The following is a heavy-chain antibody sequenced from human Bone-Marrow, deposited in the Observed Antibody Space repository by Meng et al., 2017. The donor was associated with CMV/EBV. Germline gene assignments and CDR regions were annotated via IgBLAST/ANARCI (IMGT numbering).Heavy chain of an antibody. J-gene: IGHJ4*02. CDR2: VHAKTGVT. D-gene: IGHD2-21*01. CDR3: ARDLHIVVVNELDY. V-gene: IGHV1-2*02. Sequence: ASVKVSCKASGYTFSDYYMHWVRQAPGLGLEWMGCVHAKTGVTKYAQEFQGRVTMTRDTSISTAYMELSRLRSDDTAVYYCARDLHIVVVNELDYWGQGTLVTVSS. CDR1: GYTFSDYY.